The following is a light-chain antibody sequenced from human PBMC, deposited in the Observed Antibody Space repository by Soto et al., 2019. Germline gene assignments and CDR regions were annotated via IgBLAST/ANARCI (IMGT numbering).Light chain of an antibody. Sequence: QSVLTQPASVSGSPGQSITISCTGTSSDVGGYNYVSWYQQHPGKAPKLMIYDVSNRPSGVSNRFSGSKSGNTASLTISGLQAEDEADYYCSSYTSSSTWVFGRGTKVTVL. CDR3: SSYTSSSTWV. CDR1: SSDVGGYNY. CDR2: DVS. V-gene: IGLV2-14*01. J-gene: IGLJ3*02.